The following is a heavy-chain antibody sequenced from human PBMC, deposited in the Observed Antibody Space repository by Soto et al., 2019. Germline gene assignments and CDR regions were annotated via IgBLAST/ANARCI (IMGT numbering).Heavy chain of an antibody. CDR1: GFTFSSYS. CDR3: ARETVGLRLGELSSGRYYYYYGMDV. CDR2: ISSSSYI. J-gene: IGHJ6*02. V-gene: IGHV3-21*01. Sequence: VGSLRLSCAASGFTFSSYSMNWVRQAPGKGLEWVSSISSSSYIYYADSVKGRFTISRDNAKNSLYLQMNSLRAEDTAVYYCARETVGLRLGELSSGRYYYYYGMDVWGQGTTVTVSS. D-gene: IGHD3-16*02.